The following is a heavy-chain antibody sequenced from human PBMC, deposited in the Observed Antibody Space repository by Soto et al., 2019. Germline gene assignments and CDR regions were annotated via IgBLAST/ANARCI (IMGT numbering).Heavy chain of an antibody. CDR1: GSSISSYY. CDR2: IYYSGST. Sequence: SETLSLTCTVSGSSISSYYWSWIRQPPGKGLEWIGYIYYSGSTNYNPSLKSRVTISVDTSKNQFSLKLSSVTAADTAVYYCARRGRYCSGGSCYQYAAFDIWGQGTMVTVSS. J-gene: IGHJ3*02. V-gene: IGHV4-59*08. D-gene: IGHD2-15*01. CDR3: ARRGRYCSGGSCYQYAAFDI.